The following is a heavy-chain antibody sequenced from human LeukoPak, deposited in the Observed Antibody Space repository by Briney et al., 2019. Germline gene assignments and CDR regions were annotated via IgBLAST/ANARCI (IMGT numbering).Heavy chain of an antibody. V-gene: IGHV3-53*01. J-gene: IGHJ4*02. Sequence: GGSLRLSCAASGFTVSSNYMSWVRQAPGKGLEWVLVIYSGGSTYYADSVKGRFTISRDNSKNTLYLQMNSLRAEDTAVYYCARGGYGYYDSSGSFDYWGQGTLVTVSS. D-gene: IGHD3-22*01. CDR1: GFTVSSNY. CDR3: ARGGYGYYDSSGSFDY. CDR2: IYSGGST.